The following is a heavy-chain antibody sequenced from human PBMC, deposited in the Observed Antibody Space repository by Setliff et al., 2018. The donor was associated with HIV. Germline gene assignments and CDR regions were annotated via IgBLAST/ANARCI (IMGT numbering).Heavy chain of an antibody. CDR2: IYWDDDK. CDR3: AHYYDSSGFYNSFDY. CDR1: GFSLNTAGVG. Sequence: SGPTLVNPTQTLTLTCSFSGFSLNTAGVGVAWIRQPPGKALEWLALIYWDDDKRFSPSLSSRLTITKDTSKNQVVPTMANMDPVDTATYFCAHYYDSSGFYNSFDYWGQGALVTVPQ. J-gene: IGHJ4*02. V-gene: IGHV2-5*02. D-gene: IGHD3-22*01.